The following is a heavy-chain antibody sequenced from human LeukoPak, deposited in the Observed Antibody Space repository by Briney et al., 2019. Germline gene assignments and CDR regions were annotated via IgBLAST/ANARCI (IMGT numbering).Heavy chain of an antibody. J-gene: IGHJ6*03. CDR2: MNPNSGNT. Sequence: ASVKVSCKASGYTFTSYDINWVRQATGQGLEWMGWMNPNSGNTGYAQKFQGRVTITRNTSISTAYMELSSLRSEDPAVYYCARVWVDFWSGYYPYYYYYYYMDVWGKGTTVTVSS. CDR1: GYTFTSYD. CDR3: ARVWVDFWSGYYPYYYYYYYMDV. V-gene: IGHV1-8*03. D-gene: IGHD3-3*01.